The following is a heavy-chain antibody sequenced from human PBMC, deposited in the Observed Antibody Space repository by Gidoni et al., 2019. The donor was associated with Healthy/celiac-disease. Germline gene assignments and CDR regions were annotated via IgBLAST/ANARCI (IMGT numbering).Heavy chain of an antibody. J-gene: IGHJ4*02. Sequence: VQLVESGGGLVKPGGSLRLSCAASGFTFSSYSMNWVRQAPGTGLEWVSSISSSSSYIYYADSVKGRFTISRDNAKNSLYLQMNSLRAEDTAVYYCARDRGSSGWLDYWGQGTLVTVSS. CDR2: ISSSSSYI. D-gene: IGHD6-19*01. V-gene: IGHV3-21*01. CDR1: GFTFSSYS. CDR3: ARDRGSSGWLDY.